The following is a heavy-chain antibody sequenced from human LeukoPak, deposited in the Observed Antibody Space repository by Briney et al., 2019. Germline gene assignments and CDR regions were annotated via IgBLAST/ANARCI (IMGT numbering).Heavy chain of an antibody. CDR1: GFTFNNYA. CDR2: IGISSGPL. J-gene: IGHJ4*02. CDR3: ARAKGYTSSHSFDY. D-gene: IGHD5-24*01. Sequence: GGSLRLSCAASGFTFNNYAVNWVRQTPGGRLEWVSFIGISSGPLLYADSVKGRFTISRDNAKASVYLQMNRLRAEDTAVYYCARAKGYTSSHSFDYWGQGILVTVSS. V-gene: IGHV3-48*04.